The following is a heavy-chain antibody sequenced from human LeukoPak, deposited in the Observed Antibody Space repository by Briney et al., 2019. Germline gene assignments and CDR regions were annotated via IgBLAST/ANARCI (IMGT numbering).Heavy chain of an antibody. Sequence: VASVKVSCKASGYTFTGYYMHWVRQAPGQGLEWMGIINPSGGSTSYAQKFQGRVTMTRDMSTSTVYMELSSLRSEDTAVYYCARGKRGSLVLLWFGEAFVFDYWGQGTLVTVSS. CDR2: INPSGGST. CDR3: ARGKRGSLVLLWFGEAFVFDY. CDR1: GYTFTGYY. V-gene: IGHV1-46*01. D-gene: IGHD3-10*01. J-gene: IGHJ4*02.